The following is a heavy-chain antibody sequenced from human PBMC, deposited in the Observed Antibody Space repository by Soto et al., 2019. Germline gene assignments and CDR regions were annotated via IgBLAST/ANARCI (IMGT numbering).Heavy chain of an antibody. J-gene: IGHJ4*02. V-gene: IGHV4-34*01. CDR2: INHSGST. CDR1: GGSFSGYY. D-gene: IGHD3-10*01. CDR3: ARGLMVRGVIIKS. Sequence: SETLSLTCAVYGGSFSGYYWSWIRQPPGKGLEWIGEINHSGSTNYNPSLKSRVTISVDTSKNQFSLKLSSVTAADTAVYYCARGLMVRGVIIKSWGQGTLVTVSS.